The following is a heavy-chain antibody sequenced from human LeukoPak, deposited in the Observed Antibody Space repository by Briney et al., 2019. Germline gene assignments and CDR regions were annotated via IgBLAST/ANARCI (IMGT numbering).Heavy chain of an antibody. J-gene: IGHJ4*02. CDR1: GFTFRSYS. Sequence: GGSLRLSCAASGFTFRSYSMNWVRQAPGKGLEWVSSISSSSSYIYYADSVKGRFTISRDNAKNSLYLQMNSLRAEDTAVYYCARDEGFCSGGSCYLPFDYWGQGTLVTVSS. CDR3: ARDEGFCSGGSCYLPFDY. V-gene: IGHV3-21*01. D-gene: IGHD2-15*01. CDR2: ISSSSSYI.